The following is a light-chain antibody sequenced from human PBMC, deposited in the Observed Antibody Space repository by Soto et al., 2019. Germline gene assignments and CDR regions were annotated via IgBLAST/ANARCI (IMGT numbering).Light chain of an antibody. CDR2: EVS. Sequence: QSVLTQPASVSGSPGQSITISCTGTSSDVGTYNYVSWYQHHPGKAPKLIIYEVSNRPSGVSNRFSGSKSGSTASLTISGLQAEDEADYHCTSYTRVTALVFGTGTKVTVL. CDR3: TSYTRVTALV. CDR1: SSDVGTYNY. J-gene: IGLJ1*01. V-gene: IGLV2-14*01.